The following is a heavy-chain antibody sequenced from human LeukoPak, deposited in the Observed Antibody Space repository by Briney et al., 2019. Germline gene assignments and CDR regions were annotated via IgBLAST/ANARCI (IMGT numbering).Heavy chain of an antibody. CDR3: ARQRSRNRYYYYYMDV. CDR2: IYPGDSDT. D-gene: IGHD6-13*01. V-gene: IGHV5-51*01. CDR1: GYSFTSYW. J-gene: IGHJ6*03. Sequence: GESLKISCKGSGYSFTSYWIGWVRQMPGKGLEWMGIIYPGDSDTRYSPSFQGQVTISADESISTAYLQWSSLKASDTAMYYCARQRSRNRYYYYYMDVWGKGTTVTVSS.